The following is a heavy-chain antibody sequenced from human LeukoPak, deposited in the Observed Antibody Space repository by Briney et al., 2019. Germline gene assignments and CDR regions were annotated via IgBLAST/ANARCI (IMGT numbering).Heavy chain of an antibody. CDR1: GFTFSGYA. CDR3: AKDLLAAAGTLFDY. V-gene: IGHV3-23*01. Sequence: GGSLRLSCAASGFTFSGYAMSWVRQAPGKGLECVSAVSGSGGRTYYADSVKGRFTISRDHSKNTLYLQMNSLRAEDTAVYYCAKDLLAAAGTLFDYWGQGTLVTVSS. J-gene: IGHJ4*02. D-gene: IGHD6-13*01. CDR2: VSGSGGRT.